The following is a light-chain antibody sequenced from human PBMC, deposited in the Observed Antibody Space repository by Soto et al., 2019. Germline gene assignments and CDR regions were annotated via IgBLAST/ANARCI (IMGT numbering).Light chain of an antibody. J-gene: IGKJ4*01. CDR1: QGISSW. CDR2: DAS. Sequence: DIQMTQSPSSVSASVGDRVTITCRASQGISSWLAWYQQKPEKAPKLVIYDASSLQSGIPSTFSVSGSGTDFTLTISGLQPEDFVTYYYQQANSFTLTFGGGTKVEI. CDR3: QQANSFTLT. V-gene: IGKV1-12*01.